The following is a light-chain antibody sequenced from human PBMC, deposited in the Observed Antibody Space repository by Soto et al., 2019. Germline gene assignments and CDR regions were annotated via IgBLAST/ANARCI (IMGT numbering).Light chain of an antibody. Sequence: DIQMTQSPSSVSASVGDRVTITCRASQDISNWLVSYQQKAGEAPKLLIYAASTLQSEVPSRFSGSGSGTEFSLTISSLQPEDFATYHCQQTSSFPRTFGGGTKVEI. CDR2: AAS. CDR3: QQTSSFPRT. CDR1: QDISNW. V-gene: IGKV1-12*01. J-gene: IGKJ4*01.